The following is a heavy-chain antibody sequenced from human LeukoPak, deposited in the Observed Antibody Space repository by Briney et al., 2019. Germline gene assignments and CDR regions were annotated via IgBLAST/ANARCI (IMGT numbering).Heavy chain of an antibody. CDR2: IYSGGST. D-gene: IGHD1-14*01. V-gene: IGHV3-53*01. Sequence: GGSLRLSCAASGFTVSSNYISWVRQAPGKGLQWVSVIYSGGSTYYADSVKGRFTISRDNSKNTLYLQMNSLRAEDTAVYYCARSGVHYCYYYMDVWGKGTTVTISS. J-gene: IGHJ6*03. CDR1: GFTVSSNY. CDR3: ARSGVHYCYYYMDV.